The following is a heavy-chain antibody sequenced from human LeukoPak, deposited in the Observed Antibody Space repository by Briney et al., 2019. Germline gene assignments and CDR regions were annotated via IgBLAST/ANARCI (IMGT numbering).Heavy chain of an antibody. J-gene: IGHJ4*02. Sequence: GGSLRLSCAASGFTFSSYAMSWVRQAPGKGLEWVSAISGSGGSTYYADPVKGRFTISRDNAKNSLYLQMNSLRDEDTAVYYCARDGSSGWPIDYWGQGTLVTVSS. CDR3: ARDGSSGWPIDY. D-gene: IGHD6-19*01. V-gene: IGHV3-23*01. CDR2: ISGSGGST. CDR1: GFTFSSYA.